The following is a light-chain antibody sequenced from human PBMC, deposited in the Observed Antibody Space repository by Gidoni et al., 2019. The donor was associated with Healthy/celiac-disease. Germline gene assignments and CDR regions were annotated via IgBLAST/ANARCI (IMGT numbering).Light chain of an antibody. CDR1: QSISSW. J-gene: IGKJ1*01. CDR3: QQYNTWT. V-gene: IGKV1-5*03. Sequence: DIQMTQSPSTLSASVGDRVTITCRASQSISSWLAWYQQKPGKAPKLLIYKASSLESGFPSRFSGNGSGTEFTLTISSLQPDDFATYYCQQYNTWTFGQGTKVEIK. CDR2: KAS.